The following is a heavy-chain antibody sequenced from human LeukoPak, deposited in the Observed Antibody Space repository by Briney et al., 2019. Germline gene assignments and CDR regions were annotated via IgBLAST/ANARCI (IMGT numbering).Heavy chain of an antibody. CDR1: GGSISSYY. J-gene: IGHJ4*02. V-gene: IGHV4-59*01. D-gene: IGHD6-19*01. Sequence: SETLSLTCTVSGGSISSYYWSWIRQPPGKGLEWIGYIYYSGSTNYNPSLKSRVTISVDTSKNQFSLKLSSVTAADTAAYYCARAGYSAVAGRDIGYYFDYWGQGTLVTVSS. CDR3: ARAGYSAVAGRDIGYYFDY. CDR2: IYYSGST.